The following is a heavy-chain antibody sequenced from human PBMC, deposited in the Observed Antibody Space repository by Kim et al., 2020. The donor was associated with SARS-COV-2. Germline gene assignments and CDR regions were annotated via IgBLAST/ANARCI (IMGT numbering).Heavy chain of an antibody. CDR2: IGTAGDT. CDR1: GFTFSSYD. V-gene: IGHV3-13*01. CDR3: ARADYGDSYYFYYGMDV. Sequence: GGSLRLSCAASGFTFSSYDMHWVRQPTGKGLEWVSAIGTAGDTYYQGSVQGRFTISRENAKNSLYLQLNSLRAGDTAVYYCARADYGDSYYFYYGMDVWGRGPTLTVSS. D-gene: IGHD4-17*01. J-gene: IGHJ6*02.